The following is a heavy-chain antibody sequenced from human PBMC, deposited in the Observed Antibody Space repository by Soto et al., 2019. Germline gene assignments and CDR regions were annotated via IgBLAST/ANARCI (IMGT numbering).Heavy chain of an antibody. J-gene: IGHJ6*02. CDR1: GGSIGSSNW. CDR3: ARVSGSYYYGMAV. Sequence: SETLSLTCALSGGSIGSSNWWSWVGQPPGKGLEWIGEIYHSGSTNYNPSLKSRVTISVDKSKKQFSLKLSSVTAADTAVYYCARVSGSYYYGMAVWGQGTTVT. D-gene: IGHD1-26*01. V-gene: IGHV4-4*02. CDR2: IYHSGST.